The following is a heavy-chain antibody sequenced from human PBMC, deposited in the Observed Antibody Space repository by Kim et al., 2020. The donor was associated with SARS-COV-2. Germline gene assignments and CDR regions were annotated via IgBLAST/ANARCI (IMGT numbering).Heavy chain of an antibody. D-gene: IGHD3-22*01. J-gene: IGHJ3*02. V-gene: IGHV4-39*01. CDR2: IYYSGST. CDR1: GGSISSSSYY. Sequence: SETLSLTCTVSGGSISSSSYYWGWIRQPPGKGLEWIVSIYYSGSTYYNPSLKSRVTISVDTSKNQFSLKLSSVTAADTAVYYCARPDNDSSGYYYLDDAFDIWGQGTMVTVSS. CDR3: ARPDNDSSGYYYLDDAFDI.